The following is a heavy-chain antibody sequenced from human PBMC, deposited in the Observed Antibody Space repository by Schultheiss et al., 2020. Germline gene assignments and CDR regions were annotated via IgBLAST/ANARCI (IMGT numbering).Heavy chain of an antibody. CDR3: ARRGSGYSSSSNAFDI. D-gene: IGHD6-6*01. CDR1: GFTVSSNY. J-gene: IGHJ3*02. V-gene: IGHV3-53*01. Sequence: GESLKISCAASGFTVSSNYMSWVRQAPGKGLEWVSVIYSGGSTYYADSVKGRFTISRDNSKNTLYLQMNSLRAEDTAVYYCARRGSGYSSSSNAFDIWGQGKMVTGSS. CDR2: IYSGGST.